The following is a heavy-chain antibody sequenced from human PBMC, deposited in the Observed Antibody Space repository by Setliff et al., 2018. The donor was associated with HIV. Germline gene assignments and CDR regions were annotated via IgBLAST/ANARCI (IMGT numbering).Heavy chain of an antibody. V-gene: IGHV4-38-2*01. Sequence: SETLSLTCAVSGYSISSGYYWGWIRQPPGKGLEWIGSIYYSGSTYYNPSLKSRVTISVDTSKNQFSLKLSSVTAADTAVYYCARLNVEMFVVMAATPGWFGPWGKGTTVTVSS. J-gene: IGHJ6*04. CDR2: IYYSGST. CDR1: GYSISSGYY. CDR3: ARLNVEMFVVMAATPGWFGP. D-gene: IGHD2-15*01.